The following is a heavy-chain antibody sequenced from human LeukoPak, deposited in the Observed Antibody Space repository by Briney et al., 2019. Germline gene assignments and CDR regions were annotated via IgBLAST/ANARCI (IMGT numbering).Heavy chain of an antibody. CDR1: GGSISSNSYY. Sequence: SETLSLTCTVSGGSISSNSYYWGWIRQPPGKGLEWIGSIYYSGSTYDNPSLKSRVTISVDTSKNQFSLKLSSVTAADTAVYYCARTRGSYGSLGYYYYYYMDVWGKGTTVTISS. J-gene: IGHJ6*03. CDR3: ARTRGSYGSLGYYYYYYMDV. CDR2: IYYSGST. D-gene: IGHD5-18*01. V-gene: IGHV4-39*07.